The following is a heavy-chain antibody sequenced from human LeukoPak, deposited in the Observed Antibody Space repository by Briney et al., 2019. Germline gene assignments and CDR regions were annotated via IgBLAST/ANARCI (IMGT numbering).Heavy chain of an antibody. CDR1: GGSFSGYY. D-gene: IGHD6-19*01. CDR2: INHSGST. Sequence: SETLSLTCAVYGGSFSGYYWSWIRQPPGKGLEWIGEINHSGSTNYNPSLKSRVTISVDTSQNQFSLKLSSVTAADTAVYYCARGQVAAPPYWGQGTLVTVSS. CDR3: ARGQVAAPPY. V-gene: IGHV4-34*01. J-gene: IGHJ4*02.